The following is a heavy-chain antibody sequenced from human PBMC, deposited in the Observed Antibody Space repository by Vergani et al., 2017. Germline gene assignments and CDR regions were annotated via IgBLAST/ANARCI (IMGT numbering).Heavy chain of an antibody. V-gene: IGHV7-4-1*02. D-gene: IGHD6-19*01. CDR2: INTNTGNP. CDR3: ASYSSGWPPKAGFDY. Sequence: QVQLVQSGAEVKKPGSSVKVSCKASGGTFSSYAISWVRQAPGQGLEWMGWINTNTGNPTYAQGFTGRFVFSLDTSVSTAYLQISSLKAEDTAVYYCASYSSGWPPKAGFDYWGQGTLVTVSS. J-gene: IGHJ4*02. CDR1: GGTFSSYA.